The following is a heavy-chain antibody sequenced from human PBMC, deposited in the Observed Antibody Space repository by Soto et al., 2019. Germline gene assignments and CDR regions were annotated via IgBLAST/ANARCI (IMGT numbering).Heavy chain of an antibody. V-gene: IGHV1-69*06. J-gene: IGHJ4*02. D-gene: IGHD3-22*01. Sequence: ASVKFSCKASGGTFSSYAISWVRQAPGQGLEWMGGIIPIFGTANYAQKFQGRVTITADKSTSTAYMELSSLRSEDTAVYYCARDRDSSGYYPPDYWGQGTLVTVSS. CDR2: IIPIFGTA. CDR1: GGTFSSYA. CDR3: ARDRDSSGYYPPDY.